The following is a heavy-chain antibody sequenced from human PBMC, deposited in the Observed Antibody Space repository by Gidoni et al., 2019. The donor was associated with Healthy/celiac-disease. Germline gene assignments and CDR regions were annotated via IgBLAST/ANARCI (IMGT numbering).Heavy chain of an antibody. CDR2: ISSSSSYT. V-gene: IGHV3-11*06. J-gene: IGHJ4*02. D-gene: IGHD5-18*01. Sequence: QVQLVESGGGLVKPGGSLRLSCAASGFTFSDYYMSWIRQAPGKGLEWVSYISSSSSYTNYADSVKGRFTISRDNAKNSLYLQMNSLRAEDTAVYYCARRRRLPPIEKYYFDYWGQGTLVTVSS. CDR1: GFTFSDYY. CDR3: ARRRRLPPIEKYYFDY.